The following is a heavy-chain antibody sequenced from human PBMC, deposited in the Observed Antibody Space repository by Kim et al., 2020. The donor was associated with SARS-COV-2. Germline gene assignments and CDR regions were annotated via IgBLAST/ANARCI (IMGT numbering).Heavy chain of an antibody. Sequence: GGSLRLSCAASGFTFSSYWMSWVRQAPGKGLEWVANIKQDGSEKYYVDSVKGRFTISRDNAKNSLYLQMNSLRAEDTAVYYCARDLSYYDSSGYYYDTHPLGYWGQGTLVTVSS. CDR2: IKQDGSEK. CDR1: GFTFSSYW. D-gene: IGHD3-22*01. V-gene: IGHV3-7*03. J-gene: IGHJ4*02. CDR3: ARDLSYYDSSGYYYDTHPLGY.